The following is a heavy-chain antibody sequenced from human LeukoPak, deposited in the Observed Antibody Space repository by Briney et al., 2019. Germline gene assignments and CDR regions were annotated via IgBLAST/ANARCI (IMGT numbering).Heavy chain of an antibody. CDR1: GFTFSNYG. CDR3: AKEKGIYCSSIDCSPGMDV. V-gene: IGHV3-30*18. Sequence: GRSLRLSCAASGFTFSNYGMHWVRQAPGKGLEWVAVISYDGSNKYYADSVKGRFTFSRDNSKNTLYLQMSSLRAADTAVYYCAKEKGIYCSSIDCSPGMDVWGQGTTVTVSS. CDR2: ISYDGSNK. D-gene: IGHD2-2*01. J-gene: IGHJ6*02.